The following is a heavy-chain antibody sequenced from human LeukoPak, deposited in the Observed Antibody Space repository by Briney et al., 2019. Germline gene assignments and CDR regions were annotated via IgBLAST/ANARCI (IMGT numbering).Heavy chain of an antibody. CDR3: ARSGYSNFDY. J-gene: IGHJ4*02. D-gene: IGHD3-3*01. V-gene: IGHV4-61*02. CDR2: IYASGST. Sequence: SQTLSLTCTVSGGSLSSGSDYWSWIRQSAGKGLEWIGRIYASGSTNYNPSLKSRITISVDTSKNQFSLKLSSVTAADTAVYYCARSGYSNFDYWGQGTLVTVSS. CDR1: GGSLSSGSDY.